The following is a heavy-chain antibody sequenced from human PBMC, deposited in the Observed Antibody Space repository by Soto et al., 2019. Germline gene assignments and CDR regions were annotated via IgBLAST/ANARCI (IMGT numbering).Heavy chain of an antibody. J-gene: IGHJ4*02. Sequence: SETLSLTCTVSGGSVSSGSYYWSWIRQPPGKGLEWIGYIYYSGSTNYNPSLKSRVTISVDTSKNRFSLKLSSVTAADTAVYYCARVTPGSYYPFDYWGQGTLVTVSS. CDR1: GGSVSSGSYY. CDR2: IYYSGST. V-gene: IGHV4-61*01. CDR3: ARVTPGSYYPFDY. D-gene: IGHD1-26*01.